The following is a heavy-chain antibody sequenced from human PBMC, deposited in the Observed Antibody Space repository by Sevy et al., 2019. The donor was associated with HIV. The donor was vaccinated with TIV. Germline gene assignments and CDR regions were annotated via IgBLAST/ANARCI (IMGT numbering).Heavy chain of an antibody. Sequence: ASVKVSCKASGYTFTSYGISWVRQAPGQGLEWMGWISAYNGNTNYAQKLQGRVTMTTDTSTSTAYKELRSLGSNDTAVYYCASSSSSGYYFVGFFDYWGHGTLVTVSS. D-gene: IGHD3-22*01. J-gene: IGHJ4*01. CDR1: GYTFTSYG. CDR2: ISAYNGNT. CDR3: ASSSSSGYYFVGFFDY. V-gene: IGHV1-18*01.